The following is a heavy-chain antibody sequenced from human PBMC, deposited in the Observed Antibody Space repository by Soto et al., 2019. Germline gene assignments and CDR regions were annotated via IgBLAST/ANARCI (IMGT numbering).Heavy chain of an antibody. CDR1: GFTFSSYS. J-gene: IGHJ5*02. CDR2: ISSSSSYI. Sequence: GGSLRLSCAASGFTFSSYSMNWVRQAPGKGLEWVSSISSSSSYIYYADSVKGRFTISRDNAKNSLYLQMNSLRAEDTAVYYCARWGYDFWSGYHTDNWFDPWGQEPWSPSPQ. D-gene: IGHD3-3*01. CDR3: ARWGYDFWSGYHTDNWFDP. V-gene: IGHV3-21*01.